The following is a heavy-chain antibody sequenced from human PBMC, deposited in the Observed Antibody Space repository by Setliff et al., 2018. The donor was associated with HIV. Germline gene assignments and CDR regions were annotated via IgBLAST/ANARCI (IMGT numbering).Heavy chain of an antibody. CDR3: ARGRNYNSGMDV. D-gene: IGHD3-10*01. CDR2: ISPYSRIT. CDR1: GYSFTSYG. Sequence: ASVKVSCKASGYSFTSYGIGWVRQAPGQVLEWIGWISPYSRITNYAPKFRDRVTMTTETSTNTAYLEVMSLSSDDTAVYYCARGRNYNSGMDVWGQGTTVTVSS. V-gene: IGHV1-18*01. J-gene: IGHJ6*02.